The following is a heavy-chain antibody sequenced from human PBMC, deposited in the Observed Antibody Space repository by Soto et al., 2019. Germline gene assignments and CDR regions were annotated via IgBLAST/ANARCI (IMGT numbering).Heavy chain of an antibody. CDR2: IYYDGRKE. Sequence: GGSLRLSCAASGFTFSNNGMHWARQAPGKGLEWVAVIYYDGRKEYYADSVKGRFTISRDNSKNTLYLQMNSLRAEDTAVYYCVKDRGEAGPGEVDYWGQGTLVTVSS. V-gene: IGHV3-30*18. CDR1: GFTFSNNG. J-gene: IGHJ4*02. CDR3: VKDRGEAGPGEVDY. D-gene: IGHD3-16*01.